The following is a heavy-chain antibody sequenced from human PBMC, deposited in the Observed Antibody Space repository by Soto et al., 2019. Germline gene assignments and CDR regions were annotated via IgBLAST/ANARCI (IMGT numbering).Heavy chain of an antibody. CDR2: ISNNGGST. CDR3: ARSLYWFHGPCDY. Sequence: PGGSLRLSCATSGFTFSSYAIHWVRQAPGKGLEYVSAISNNGGSTYYANSVKGRFFISRDTSKNTLYLQMGSLRAEDMAVYYCARSLYWFHGPCDYWGQGPLVTVSS. CDR1: GFTFSSYA. V-gene: IGHV3-64*01. J-gene: IGHJ4*02. D-gene: IGHD2-2*02.